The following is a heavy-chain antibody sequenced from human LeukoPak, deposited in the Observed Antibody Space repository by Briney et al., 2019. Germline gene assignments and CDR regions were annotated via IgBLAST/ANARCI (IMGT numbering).Heavy chain of an antibody. D-gene: IGHD5-24*01. CDR3: TRVGYIDEGIDC. Sequence: GGSLRLSCVASGFPFSSYWMTWVRQAPGKGLEWVANIKQDGSRKSYVDSVKGRFTISRDNAKNSLYLQMNSLRAEDTAIYYCTRVGYIDEGIDCWGQGTLVTVSS. CDR2: IKQDGSRK. J-gene: IGHJ4*02. CDR1: GFPFSSYW. V-gene: IGHV3-7*04.